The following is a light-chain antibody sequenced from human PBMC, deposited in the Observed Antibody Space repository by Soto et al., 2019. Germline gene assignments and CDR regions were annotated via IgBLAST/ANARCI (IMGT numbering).Light chain of an antibody. CDR1: QSVSSN. J-gene: IGKJ4*01. CDR3: QQYNNWLPLT. V-gene: IGKV3-15*01. Sequence: EIVMTQSPATPSVSPGEIATLSCSASQSVSSNLAWYQQKPGQAPRLLIYGASTRATGIPARFSGSGSGTEFTLTISSLQSEDFAVYYCQQYNNWLPLTFGGGTKVDIK. CDR2: GAS.